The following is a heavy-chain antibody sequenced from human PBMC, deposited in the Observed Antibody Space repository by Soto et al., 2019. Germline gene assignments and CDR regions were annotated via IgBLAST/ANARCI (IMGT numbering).Heavy chain of an antibody. CDR2: INPNGGGT. CDR1: GYIFPDYY. J-gene: IGHJ4*01. D-gene: IGHD6-6*01. V-gene: IGHV1-2*04. Sequence: ASVKVSCKASGYIFPDYYVHWVRQAPGEGLEWMGRINPNGGGTKYAQKFEGWVTMTTDTSISTAYMELSRLNFDDTAVYYCARGEQLVHFDSWGQGTLVTVS. CDR3: ARGEQLVHFDS.